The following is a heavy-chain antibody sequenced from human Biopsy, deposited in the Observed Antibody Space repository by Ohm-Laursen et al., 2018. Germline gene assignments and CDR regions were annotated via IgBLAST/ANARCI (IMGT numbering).Heavy chain of an antibody. CDR3: ALQSVAQMKNFDY. V-gene: IGHV1-2*02. CDR1: GFSFTGYY. D-gene: IGHD6-19*01. Sequence: SVKVSCKSSGFSFTGYYIHWVRQAPGQGLEWMGWISPKSGGTNYAQKFQGNITMTKNTSMSTAYMEMSRLRSDDTAVYYCALQSVAQMKNFDYWGQGTLVTVSS. CDR2: ISPKSGGT. J-gene: IGHJ4*02.